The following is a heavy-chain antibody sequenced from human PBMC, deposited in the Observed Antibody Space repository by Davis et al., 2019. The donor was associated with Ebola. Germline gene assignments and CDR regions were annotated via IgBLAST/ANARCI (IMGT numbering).Heavy chain of an antibody. CDR1: GFTVSSDY. CDR2: IYSGGST. CDR3: ARGRITTDESWYYFDY. Sequence: GESLKISCVASGFTVSSDYMSWVRQAPGKGLEWVSVIYSGGSTYYTHSVRGRFTISRDNAKNSLYLQMNSLRAEDTTVYYCARGRITTDESWYYFDYWGQGTLVTVSP. J-gene: IGHJ4*02. V-gene: IGHV3-53*05. D-gene: IGHD3-10*01.